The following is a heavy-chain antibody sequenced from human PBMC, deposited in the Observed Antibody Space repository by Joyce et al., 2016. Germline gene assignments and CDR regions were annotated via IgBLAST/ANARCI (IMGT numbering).Heavy chain of an antibody. CDR3: VTNLAYCGGDCYPDY. CDR1: GYTLSERS. J-gene: IGHJ4*02. D-gene: IGHD2-21*02. CDR2: VDPEDGDT. Sequence: QVQLVQSGAEVKKPGASVKVSCKVSGYTLSERSMHWVRQAPGKGLEWMGGVDPEDGDTNYAQKFQGRVTMTEDTSTDTVYMELSSLRFEDTAVYYCVTNLAYCGGDCYPDYWGQGTLVTVSS. V-gene: IGHV1-24*01.